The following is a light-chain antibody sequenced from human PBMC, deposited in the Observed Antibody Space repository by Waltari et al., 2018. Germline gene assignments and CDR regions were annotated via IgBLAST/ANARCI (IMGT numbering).Light chain of an antibody. J-gene: IGLJ2*01. Sequence: QSALTQPASVSGSPGQSITISCTGTSSDVGGYNYVPWYQQHPGKAPKLMIYDVSNRPSGVSTRFSGSKSGNTASLTISGLQAEDEADYYCSSYTSSSKVVFGGGTKLTVL. CDR2: DVS. CDR3: SSYTSSSKVV. CDR1: SSDVGGYNY. V-gene: IGLV2-14*03.